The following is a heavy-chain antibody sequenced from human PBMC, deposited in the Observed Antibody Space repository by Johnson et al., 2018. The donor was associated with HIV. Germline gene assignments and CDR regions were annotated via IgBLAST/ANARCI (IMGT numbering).Heavy chain of an antibody. CDR3: ARGRDSSGWYTGPDACDI. D-gene: IGHD6-19*01. V-gene: IGHV3-20*04. J-gene: IGHJ3*02. Sequence: VQLVESGGGVVQPGRSLRLSCAASEFTFSKSCIYRVRQAPGKGLEWVSGINWNGCSTGYADSVKGRFTISRDNALNSLYLQMNSLRVEDTALYYCARGRDSSGWYTGPDACDIWGQGTMVTVSS. CDR2: INWNGCST. CDR1: EFTFSKSC.